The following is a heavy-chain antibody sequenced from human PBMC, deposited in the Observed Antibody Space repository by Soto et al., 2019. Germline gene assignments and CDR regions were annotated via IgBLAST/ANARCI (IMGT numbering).Heavy chain of an antibody. V-gene: IGHV1-2*04. Sequence: QVQLVQSGAEVRKPGASVTVSCRSSGDSFNDYYIHWVRQAPGQGFEWMGWINPNGGVTKYAQKFQGWVIMTRDPSIRTVYMQLSRLRSDDTAVYYCARESGGATATLDYYYFYMDVWGTGTTVTVSS. CDR3: ARESGGATATLDYYYFYMDV. J-gene: IGHJ6*03. CDR1: GDSFNDYY. CDR2: INPNGGVT. D-gene: IGHD5-12*01.